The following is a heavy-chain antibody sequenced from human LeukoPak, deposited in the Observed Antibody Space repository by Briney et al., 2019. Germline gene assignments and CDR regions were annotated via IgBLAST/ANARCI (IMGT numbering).Heavy chain of an antibody. D-gene: IGHD3-10*01. J-gene: IGHJ6*02. CDR3: ARGGQYGSGSYYTYYYYGMDV. CDR1: GGSISSYY. CDR2: IYTSGST. Sequence: SETLSLTCTVSGGSISSYYWSWIGHPAGKGLELIGGIYTSGSTNYNPSLKSRVTMSVDTSKNQFSLKLSSVTAADTAVYYCARGGQYGSGSYYTYYYYGMDVWGQGTTVTVSS. V-gene: IGHV4-4*07.